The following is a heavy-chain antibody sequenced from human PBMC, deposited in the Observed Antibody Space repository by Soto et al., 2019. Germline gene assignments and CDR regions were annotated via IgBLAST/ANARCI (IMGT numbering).Heavy chain of an antibody. CDR3: ARGLRITIFGVVIPDDAFDI. CDR2: IIPIFGTA. J-gene: IGHJ3*02. V-gene: IGHV1-69*13. CDR1: GGTFSSYA. Sequence: SVKVSCKASGGTFSSYAISWVRQAPGQGLEWMGGIIPIFGTANYAQKFQGRVTITADESTSTAYMELSSLRSEDTAVYYCARGLRITIFGVVIPDDAFDIWGQGTTVTVSS. D-gene: IGHD3-3*01.